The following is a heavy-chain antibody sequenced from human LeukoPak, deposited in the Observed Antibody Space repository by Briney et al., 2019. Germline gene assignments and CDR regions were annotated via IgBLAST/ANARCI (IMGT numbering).Heavy chain of an antibody. Sequence: GGFLRLSCAASGFTFSSYAMHCVRQAPGKGLEWVAVISYDGSNKYYADSVKGRFTISRDNSKNTLYLQMNSLRAEDTAVFFFKQKTAYDILTGYYSWGQGTLVTVSS. CDR1: GFTFSSYA. V-gene: IGHV3-30*04. J-gene: IGHJ4*02. CDR3: KQKTAYDILTGYYS. CDR2: ISYDGSNK. D-gene: IGHD3-9*01.